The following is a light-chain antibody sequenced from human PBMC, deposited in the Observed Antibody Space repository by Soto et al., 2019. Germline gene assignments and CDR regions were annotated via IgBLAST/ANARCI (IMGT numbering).Light chain of an antibody. CDR2: GAS. Sequence: PPWSSESLKKRVTITFRASQTIATFLNWYQHKPGKAPKLLIYGASTLQSGVPSRFSGSGSWADFTLTFSSRQPEGSSTYYGLLSYTSLRFGEGTRLEIK. CDR1: QTIATF. J-gene: IGKJ5*01. CDR3: LLSYTSLR. V-gene: IGKV1-39*01.